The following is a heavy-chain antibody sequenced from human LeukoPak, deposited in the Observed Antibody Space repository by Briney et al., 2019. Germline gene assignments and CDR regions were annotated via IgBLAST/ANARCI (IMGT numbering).Heavy chain of an antibody. CDR1: GFTVCSNY. D-gene: IGHD6-13*01. CDR3: ARDRYSSSWYWFDP. V-gene: IGHV3-66*02. Sequence: GGSLRLSCAASGFTVCSNYMSWVRQAPGKGLEWVSVIYSGGSTYYADSVKGRFTISRDNSKNTLYLQMNSLRAEDTAVYYCARDRYSSSWYWFDPWGQGTLVTVSS. J-gene: IGHJ5*02. CDR2: IYSGGST.